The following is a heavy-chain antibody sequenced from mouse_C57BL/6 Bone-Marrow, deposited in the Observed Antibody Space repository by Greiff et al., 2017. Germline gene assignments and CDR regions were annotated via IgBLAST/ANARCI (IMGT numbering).Heavy chain of an antibody. V-gene: IGHV1-5*01. D-gene: IGHD2-3*01. CDR2: IYPGNSDT. CDR3: TKDGYYDWYFDV. J-gene: IGHJ1*03. CDR1: GYTFTSYW. Sequence: EVQLQESGTVLARPGASVKMSCKTSGYTFTSYWMHWVKQRPGQGLEWIGAIYPGNSDTSYNQKFKGKDKLTAVTSASTAYMELSSLTNEDSAVYYGTKDGYYDWYFDVWGTGTTVTVSA.